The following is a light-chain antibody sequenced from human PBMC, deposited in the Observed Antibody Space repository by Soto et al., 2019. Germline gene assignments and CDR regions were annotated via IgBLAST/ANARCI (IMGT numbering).Light chain of an antibody. Sequence: EIVLTQSPGTLSLSPGERATLSCRASRSVSSSYLAWYQQKPGQAPRLLIYGASSRATGIPDRFSGSGSGTDFTLTITRLEPEDFAVYYCQLYGSSPWTFGQGTKVEIK. V-gene: IGKV3-20*01. CDR3: QLYGSSPWT. CDR2: GAS. CDR1: RSVSSSY. J-gene: IGKJ1*01.